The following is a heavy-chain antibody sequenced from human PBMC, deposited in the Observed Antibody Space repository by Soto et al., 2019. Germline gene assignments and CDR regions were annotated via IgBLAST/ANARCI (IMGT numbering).Heavy chain of an antibody. V-gene: IGHV3-30*03. D-gene: IGHD6-6*01. J-gene: IGHJ6*02. Sequence: QVQLVESGGGVVQPGRSLRLSCAASGFTFSTYSMHWVRQAPGKGLEWLAVISNNGINKYYADSVKGRFTISRDNSKDTLFLQMNSLRGEDTAIYYCARVIRADSTSSNFYYYSGLDVWGQGTTVTVSS. CDR1: GFTFSTYS. CDR3: ARVIRADSTSSNFYYYSGLDV. CDR2: ISNNGINK.